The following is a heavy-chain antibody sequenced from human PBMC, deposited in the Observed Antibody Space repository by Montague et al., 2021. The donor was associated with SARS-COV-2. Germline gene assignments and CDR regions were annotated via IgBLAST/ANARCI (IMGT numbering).Heavy chain of an antibody. Sequence: SLRLSCAASGFTFSSYDMHWVRQAPGKGLEWVAVIWDDGSNQYYGDSVKGRFTISRDNSKNTLYLQMNSLRAEDTAVYYCAREYSAPRWFGEYNRYGMDVWGQGTTVTVSS. D-gene: IGHD3-10*01. CDR1: GFTFSSYD. J-gene: IGHJ6*02. V-gene: IGHV3-33*08. CDR3: AREYSAPRWFGEYNRYGMDV. CDR2: IWDDGSNQ.